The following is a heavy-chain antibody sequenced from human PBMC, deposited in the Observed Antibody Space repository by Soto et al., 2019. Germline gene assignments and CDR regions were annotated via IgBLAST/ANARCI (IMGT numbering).Heavy chain of an antibody. Sequence: QVQLQESGPGLVKPSETLSLTCTVSGGSVSSGSYYWSWIRQPPGKGLEWIGYIYYSGSTNYNPSLKSRVTISVDTSKNQLSLKLSSVTAADTAVYYCARDGLDTAMGNAFDIWGQGTMVTVSS. CDR3: ARDGLDTAMGNAFDI. J-gene: IGHJ3*02. CDR2: IYYSGST. V-gene: IGHV4-61*01. D-gene: IGHD5-18*01. CDR1: GGSVSSGSYY.